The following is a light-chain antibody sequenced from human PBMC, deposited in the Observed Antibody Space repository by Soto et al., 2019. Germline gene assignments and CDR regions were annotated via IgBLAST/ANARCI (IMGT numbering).Light chain of an antibody. CDR3: GAYAGNNNYV. Sequence: QSALAQPPSASGSPGQSLTISCTGTSSDIGGYNHVSWYQLCPGKAPKLLIYQVTQRPSGVPARFSGSKSGNTASLTVSGLQAEDEAEYFCGAYAGNNNYVFGTATKLTVL. CDR1: SSDIGGYNH. CDR2: QVT. J-gene: IGLJ1*01. V-gene: IGLV2-8*01.